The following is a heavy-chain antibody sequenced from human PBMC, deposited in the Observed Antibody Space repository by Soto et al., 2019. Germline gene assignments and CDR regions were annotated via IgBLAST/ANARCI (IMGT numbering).Heavy chain of an antibody. V-gene: IGHV4-39*01. J-gene: IGHJ5*02. CDR3: ARQSIFWFDP. CDR1: GGSISSSSHY. CDR2: VFYSGTT. Sequence: SETLSLTCTVSGGSISSSSHYWGWIRQPPGKGLEWIGSVFYSGTTYYNPSLKSRVTISVDTSKNQFSLKLTSVTAADTAVYYCARQSIFWFDPWGQGTLVTVSS.